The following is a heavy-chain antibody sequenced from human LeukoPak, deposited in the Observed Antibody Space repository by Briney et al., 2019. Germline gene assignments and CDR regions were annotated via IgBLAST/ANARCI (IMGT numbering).Heavy chain of an antibody. CDR3: ARGKGWVDY. Sequence: PGGSLRLSCAVSGFSFSNFWLSWVRQAPGEGLEWVANIDEDGSDKNYVDSVKGRFTVSRDNAKNSLYLQMEYLRVEDTAVYYCARGKGWVDYWGQGTLVTVSS. CDR1: GFSFSNFW. J-gene: IGHJ4*02. CDR2: IDEDGSDK. V-gene: IGHV3-7*01. D-gene: IGHD1-26*01.